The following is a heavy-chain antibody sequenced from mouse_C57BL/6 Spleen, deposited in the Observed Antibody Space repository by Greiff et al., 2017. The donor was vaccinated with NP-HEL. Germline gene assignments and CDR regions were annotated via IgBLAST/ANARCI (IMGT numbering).Heavy chain of an antibody. CDR3: ARTQGNYGNYFDY. CDR2: ISSGGSYT. V-gene: IGHV5-6*01. J-gene: IGHJ2*01. CDR1: GFTFSSYG. Sequence: EVQLVESGGDLVKPGGSLKLSCAASGFTFSSYGMSWVRQTPDKRLEWVATISSGGSYTYYPDSVKGRFTISRENARNTVYLQMSSLKSDDTAMYYCARTQGNYGNYFDYWGQGTTLTVSS. D-gene: IGHD2-1*01.